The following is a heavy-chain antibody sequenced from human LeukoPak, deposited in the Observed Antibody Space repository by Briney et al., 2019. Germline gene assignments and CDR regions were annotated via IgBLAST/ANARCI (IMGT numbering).Heavy chain of an antibody. CDR2: IIPIFGTA. CDR3: ARDGKAYDYYYYYMDV. CDR1: VGTFSSYA. V-gene: IGHV1-69*13. J-gene: IGHJ6*03. Sequence: SVKVSCKASVGTFSSYAISWVRQAPGQGLEWMGGIIPIFGTANYAQKFQGRVTITADESTSTAYMELSSLRSEDTAVYYCARDGKAYDYYYYYMDVWGKGTTVTVSS. D-gene: IGHD4-23*01.